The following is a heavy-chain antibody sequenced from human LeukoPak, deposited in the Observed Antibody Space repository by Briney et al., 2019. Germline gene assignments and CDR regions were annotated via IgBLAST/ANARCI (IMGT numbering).Heavy chain of an antibody. Sequence: GGSLRLSCAASGFTFSTTGMSWVRQAPGTGLEWVSGISANSDKTYYTDSVKGRFSVFRDNSRNTLYLQMNNVRVEDTALYYCAKTASSSGEWGQGTLVTVSS. CDR1: GFTFSTTG. CDR3: AKTASSSGE. CDR2: ISANSDKT. J-gene: IGHJ4*02. V-gene: IGHV3-23*01. D-gene: IGHD6-6*01.